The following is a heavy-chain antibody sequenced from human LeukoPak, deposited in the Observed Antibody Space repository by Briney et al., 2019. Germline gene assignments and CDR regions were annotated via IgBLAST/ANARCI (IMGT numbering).Heavy chain of an antibody. CDR1: GYTFTSYG. CDR3: ARTSIVVVPAAVDY. V-gene: IGHV1-18*01. CDR2: ISAYNGNT. D-gene: IGHD2-2*01. Sequence: GASVKVSCKASGYTFTSYGISWVRQAPGQGLEWMGWISAYNGNTNYAQKLQGRVTMTTDTSTSTAYMELRSLRSDDTAVYYCARTSIVVVPAAVDYWGQGTLVTVSS. J-gene: IGHJ4*02.